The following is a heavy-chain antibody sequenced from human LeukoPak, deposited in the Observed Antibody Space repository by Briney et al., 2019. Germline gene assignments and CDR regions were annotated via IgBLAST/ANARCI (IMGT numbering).Heavy chain of an antibody. CDR3: ARHSSSWSYAPAIDY. Sequence: GESLKISCKTSGXIFSTYWIGWVRQMPGKGLEWMGLIYPGDSDTRYSPSFQGQVTISADKSIDTAYLQWSSLKASDTAMYYCARHSSSWSYAPAIDYWGQGTLVTVSS. J-gene: IGHJ4*02. V-gene: IGHV5-51*01. CDR2: IYPGDSDT. CDR1: GXIFSTYW. D-gene: IGHD6-13*01.